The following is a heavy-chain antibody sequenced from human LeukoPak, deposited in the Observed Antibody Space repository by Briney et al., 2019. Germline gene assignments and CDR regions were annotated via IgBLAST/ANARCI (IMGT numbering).Heavy chain of an antibody. CDR2: INTDGSST. D-gene: IGHD3-10*01. Sequence: GGSLRLSCAASGFTLSSYWMHWVRQAPGKGLVWVSRINTDGSSTSYADSVKGRFTISRDNAKNTLYLQMSSLRAGDTAVYYCAKAGHYGSGSYYSDYWGRGTLVTVSP. CDR1: GFTLSSYW. V-gene: IGHV3-74*01. J-gene: IGHJ4*02. CDR3: AKAGHYGSGSYYSDY.